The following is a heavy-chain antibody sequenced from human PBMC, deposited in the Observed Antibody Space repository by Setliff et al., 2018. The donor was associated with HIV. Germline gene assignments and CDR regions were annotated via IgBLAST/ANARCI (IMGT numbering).Heavy chain of an antibody. D-gene: IGHD2-15*01. CDR2: IYPSDSDT. CDR3: ARKPGFCSGGGCRGYFDY. J-gene: IGHJ4*02. CDR1: GYSFTSFW. V-gene: IGHV5-51*01. Sequence: CKGSGYSFTSFWIGWVRQMPGKGLEWMGIIYPSDSDTRYSPSFQGQVTISADKSINTAYLQWSSLKASDTAIYYCARKPGFCSGGGCRGYFDYWGQGTLVTVSS.